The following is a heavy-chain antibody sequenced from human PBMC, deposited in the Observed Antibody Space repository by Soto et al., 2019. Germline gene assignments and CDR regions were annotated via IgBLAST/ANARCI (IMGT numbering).Heavy chain of an antibody. J-gene: IGHJ4*02. CDR1: GFTFSSCG. CDR2: ISYDGSNK. CDR3: AKDCSGYSCGYIDY. V-gene: IGHV3-30*18. D-gene: IGHD5-18*01. Sequence: GGSLRLSCAASGFTFSSCGMHWVRQAPGKGLEWVAVISYDGSNKYYADSVKGRFTISRDNSKNTLYLQMNSLRAEDTAVYYCAKDCSGYSCGYIDYWGQGTLVTVSS.